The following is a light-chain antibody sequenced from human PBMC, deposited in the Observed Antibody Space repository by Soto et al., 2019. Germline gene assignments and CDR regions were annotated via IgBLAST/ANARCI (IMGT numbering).Light chain of an antibody. Sequence: EIVLTQSPGTLSLSPGERATLSCRASQGVSGSYLAWYQQKPGQAPRLLIYGASSRATGIPNRFSGSESGTDFTLTISRLEPEDFAVYYCQQYGSSPRTFGQGTQVEIK. V-gene: IGKV3-20*01. CDR2: GAS. CDR3: QQYGSSPRT. J-gene: IGKJ1*01. CDR1: QGVSGSY.